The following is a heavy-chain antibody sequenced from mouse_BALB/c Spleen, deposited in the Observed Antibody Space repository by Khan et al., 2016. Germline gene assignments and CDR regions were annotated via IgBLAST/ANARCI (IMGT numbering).Heavy chain of an antibody. V-gene: IGHV5-4*02. D-gene: IGHD2-1*01. CDR1: GFTFSDYY. J-gene: IGHJ1*01. CDR2: ISDGGSYT. Sequence: EVELVESGGGLVKPGGSLKLSCAASGFTFSDYYMYWVRQTPEKRLEWVATISDGGSYTYYPDSVKGRFTISRDNAKNNLYLQMSSLKSEDTAMYYWAGTYGNYGYFDVWGAGTPVTVSS. CDR3: AGTYGNYGYFDV.